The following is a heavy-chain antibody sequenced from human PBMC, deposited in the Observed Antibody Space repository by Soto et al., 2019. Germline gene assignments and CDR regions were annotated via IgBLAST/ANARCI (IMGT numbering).Heavy chain of an antibody. CDR2: IWYDGSKK. D-gene: IGHD3-16*01. CDR3: TREGTFGSGSNEAWFDP. Sequence: GGSLRLSCAASGFTFSSFGMNWVRQAPGKGLEWVALIWYDGSKKYYADSVKGRFTISRDDRNNTVYLQMNSLRVEDTAVYYCTREGTFGSGSNEAWFDPWGQGTLVTVSS. V-gene: IGHV3-33*01. J-gene: IGHJ5*02. CDR1: GFTFSSFG.